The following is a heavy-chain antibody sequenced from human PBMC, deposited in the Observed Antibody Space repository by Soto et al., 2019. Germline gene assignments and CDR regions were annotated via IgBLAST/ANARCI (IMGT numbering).Heavy chain of an antibody. V-gene: IGHV1-8*01. CDR3: ARGXYYYDSSGYPVVGGMDV. CDR2: MNPNSGNT. D-gene: IGHD3-22*01. CDR1: GYTFTSYD. Sequence: ASVKVSCKASGYTFTSYDINWVRQATGQGLEWMGWMNPNSGNTGYAQKFQGRVTMTRNTSISTAYMELSSLRSEDTAVYYCARGXYYYDSSGYPVVGGMDVWGQGTTVTVSS. J-gene: IGHJ6*02.